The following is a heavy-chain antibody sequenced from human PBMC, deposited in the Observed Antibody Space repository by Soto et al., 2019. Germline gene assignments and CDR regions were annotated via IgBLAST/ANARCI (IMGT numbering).Heavy chain of an antibody. J-gene: IGHJ5*02. CDR1: GGSISSGGYS. Sequence: LSLPCAVSGGSISSGGYSWSWIRQPPGKGLEWIGYIYHSGSTYYNPSLKSRVTISVDRSKNQFSLKLSSVTAADTAVYYCARGHDTGYNYWFDPWGQGTLVTSPQ. CDR2: IYHSGST. D-gene: IGHD1-1*01. CDR3: ARGHDTGYNYWFDP. V-gene: IGHV4-30-2*01.